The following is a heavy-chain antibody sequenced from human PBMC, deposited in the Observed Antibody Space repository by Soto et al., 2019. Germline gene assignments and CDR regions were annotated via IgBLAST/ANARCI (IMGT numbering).Heavy chain of an antibody. V-gene: IGHV1-69*13. CDR3: ARGVLRMHYFDTNGYYPYNFDY. D-gene: IGHD3-22*01. CDR2: IIPMSATS. Sequence: SVKVSCKASGGTFSNYAISWVRQAPGSGLEWMGGIIPMSATSNYAQKFQGGVTITADDSTSTAYMELSSLRSDDTAVYYCARGVLRMHYFDTNGYYPYNFDYWGQ. CDR1: GGTFSNYA. J-gene: IGHJ4*01.